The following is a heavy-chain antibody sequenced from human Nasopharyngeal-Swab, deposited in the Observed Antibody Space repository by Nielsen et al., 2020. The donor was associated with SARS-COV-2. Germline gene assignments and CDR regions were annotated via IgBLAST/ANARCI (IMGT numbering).Heavy chain of an antibody. J-gene: IGHJ4*02. D-gene: IGHD5-12*01. CDR3: ARGLGGHDSFDY. V-gene: IGHV4-34*01. CDR2: INHSGST. Sequence: SETLSLTCAVYGGSFSGYYWSWIRQPPGKGLEWIGEINHSGSTNYNPSLKSRVTISVDTSKNQFSLKLSSVTAADTAVYYCARGLGGHDSFDYWGQGTLVTVSS. CDR1: GGSFSGYY.